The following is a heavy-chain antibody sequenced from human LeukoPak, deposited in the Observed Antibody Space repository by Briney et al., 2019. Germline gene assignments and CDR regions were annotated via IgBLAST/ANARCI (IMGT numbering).Heavy chain of an antibody. CDR2: INHSGST. CDR1: GGSFSGYY. CDR3: ARDSPCVWGSYRYRSAFDI. D-gene: IGHD3-16*02. Sequence: SETLSLTCAVYGGSFSGYYWSWIRQPPGKGLEWIGEINHSGSTNYNPSLKSRVTISVDTSKNQFSLKLSSVTAADTAVYYCARDSPCVWGSYRYRSAFDIWGQGTMVTVSS. J-gene: IGHJ3*02. V-gene: IGHV4-34*01.